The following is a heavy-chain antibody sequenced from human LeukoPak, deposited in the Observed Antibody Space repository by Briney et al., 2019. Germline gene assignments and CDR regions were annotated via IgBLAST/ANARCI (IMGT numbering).Heavy chain of an antibody. Sequence: PERSLKLSCAASGFTFTSYGMHWVRQAPGKGLEWVAVIWYDGSNKYYADSVKGRFTISRDNSKNALYLQMNSLRVEDTAIYYCARVYPPIKYYDSGAFDIWGQGTMVTVSS. V-gene: IGHV3-33*01. CDR1: GFTFTSYG. D-gene: IGHD3-22*01. CDR3: ARVYPPIKYYDSGAFDI. J-gene: IGHJ3*02. CDR2: IWYDGSNK.